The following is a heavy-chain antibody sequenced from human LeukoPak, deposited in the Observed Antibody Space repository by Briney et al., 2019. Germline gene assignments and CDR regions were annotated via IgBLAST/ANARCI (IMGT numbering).Heavy chain of an antibody. CDR1: GYTFTGYY. V-gene: IGHV1-2*02. J-gene: IGHJ4*02. D-gene: IGHD7-27*01. Sequence: GASVKVSCKASGYTFTGYYMHWVRQAPGQGLQWMGWIDPNSGGTSYAQKFQGRVTVTRDTSIATAFMELRRLTSDDTAVYYCARNLLRTYTSWGVGYWGQGTLVTVSS. CDR3: ARNLLRTYTSWGVGY. CDR2: IDPNSGGT.